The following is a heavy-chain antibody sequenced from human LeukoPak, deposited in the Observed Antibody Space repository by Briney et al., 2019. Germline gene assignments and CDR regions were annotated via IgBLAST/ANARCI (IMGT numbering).Heavy chain of an antibody. V-gene: IGHV1-18*01. J-gene: IGHJ6*03. CDR3: ARATYYYDSSGYYPYYYYYYKDV. CDR1: GYTFTSYG. Sequence: ASVKVSCKASGYTFTSYGISWVRQAPGQGLEWMGWISAYNGNTNYAQKLQGRVTMTTDTSTSTAYMKLRSLRSDDTAVYYCARATYYYDSSGYYPYYYYYYKDVWGKGTTVTVSS. CDR2: ISAYNGNT. D-gene: IGHD3-22*01.